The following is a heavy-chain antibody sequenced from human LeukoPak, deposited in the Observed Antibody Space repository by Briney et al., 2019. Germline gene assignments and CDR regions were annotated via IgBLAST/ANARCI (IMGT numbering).Heavy chain of an antibody. Sequence: PSETLSLTCAVSGGSISGHFWSWIRHPPGKGLEWIGYIHYSGSMNYNPSLKSRVAISVDTSTNQFSLKVSSVTAADTAVYFCARYYCPSVTCLGFDYWGQGILVTVSS. CDR2: IHYSGSM. D-gene: IGHD2-2*01. CDR3: ARYYCPSVTCLGFDY. J-gene: IGHJ4*02. V-gene: IGHV4-59*11. CDR1: GGSISGHF.